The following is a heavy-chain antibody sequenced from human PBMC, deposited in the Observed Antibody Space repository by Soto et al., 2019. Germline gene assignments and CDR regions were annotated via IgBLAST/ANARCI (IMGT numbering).Heavy chain of an antibody. V-gene: IGHV1-3*01. Sequence: ASVKVSCKASGYTFTSYAMHWVRQAPGQRLEWMGWINAGNGNTKYSQKFQGRVTMTTDTSTSTAYMELRSLRSDDTAVYYCARDGHGSYCSSTSCSYYYYYGMDVWGQGTTVTVSS. J-gene: IGHJ6*02. D-gene: IGHD2-2*01. CDR3: ARDGHGSYCSSTSCSYYYYYGMDV. CDR2: INAGNGNT. CDR1: GYTFTSYA.